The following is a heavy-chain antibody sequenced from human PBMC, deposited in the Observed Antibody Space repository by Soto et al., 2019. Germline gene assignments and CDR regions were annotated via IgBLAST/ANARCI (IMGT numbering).Heavy chain of an antibody. V-gene: IGHV3-15*01. CDR1: GFTFNNAW. D-gene: IGHD6-13*01. CDR3: TTGLGQQELAFDY. J-gene: IGHJ4*02. Sequence: EVQLVESGGGLVKPGGSLRLSCTASGFTFNNAWLSWVRQAPGKGLEWVGRIKSKTDGGTTDYAAPVKGRFTISRDDSENMLYLKMNSLKTEGTAVYYCTTGLGQQELAFDYWGQGTLLTVSS. CDR2: IKSKTDGGTT.